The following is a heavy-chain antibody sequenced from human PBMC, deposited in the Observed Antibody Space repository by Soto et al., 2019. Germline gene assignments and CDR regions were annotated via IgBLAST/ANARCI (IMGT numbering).Heavy chain of an antibody. CDR2: IYYSGST. J-gene: IGHJ4*02. V-gene: IGHV4-59*01. CDR1: GGSISSYY. D-gene: IGHD2-15*01. Sequence: QVQLQESGPGLVKPSETLSLTCTVSGGSISSYYWSWIRQPPGKGLEWIGYIYYSGSTNYNPSLTGRVTISVGTSKNQCSMTLSSVTAADTAVYYCARDGGGYCSGGSCYPMGVYDYWGQGTLVTVSS. CDR3: ARDGGGYCSGGSCYPMGVYDY.